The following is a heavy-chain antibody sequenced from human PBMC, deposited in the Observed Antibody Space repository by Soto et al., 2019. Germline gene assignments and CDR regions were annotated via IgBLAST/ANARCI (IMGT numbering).Heavy chain of an antibody. J-gene: IGHJ5*02. V-gene: IGHV4-31*03. CDR2: IYYTGRT. D-gene: IGHD1-26*01. Sequence: QVQLQESGPGLVKPSQTLSLTCTVFGGSITSGPYYWSWIRQHPGKGLEWIGYIYYTGRTNYNPSLKSRLSMSVDTSKNQFSLKLTSVTAADTALYFCARDLSGRFDHWGPGTLVTVSS. CDR1: GGSITSGPYY. CDR3: ARDLSGRFDH.